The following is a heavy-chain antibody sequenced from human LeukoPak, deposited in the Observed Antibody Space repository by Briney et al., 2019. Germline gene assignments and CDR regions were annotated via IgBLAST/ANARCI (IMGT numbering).Heavy chain of an antibody. Sequence: ASVKVSCKASGYTFTSYAMHWVRQAPGQRLEWMGWINAGNGNTKYSQKFQGRVTITRDTSASTAYMELSSLRSEDTAVYYCARDRCSGGSCYGWFDPWGQETLVTVSS. V-gene: IGHV1-3*01. CDR3: ARDRCSGGSCYGWFDP. CDR1: GYTFTSYA. J-gene: IGHJ5*02. CDR2: INAGNGNT. D-gene: IGHD2-15*01.